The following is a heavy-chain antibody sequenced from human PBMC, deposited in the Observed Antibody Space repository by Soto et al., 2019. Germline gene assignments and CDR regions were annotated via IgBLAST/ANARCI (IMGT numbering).Heavy chain of an antibody. CDR1: GFTVSSNY. CDR3: ARGTYAVLTGYHFDY. V-gene: IGHV3-53*01. Sequence: GGGLIQPGGSLRLSCAASGFTVSSNYMSWVRQAPGKGLEWVSVIYSGGRTDYADSVMCRFTISRDNSKNTLYLQMNSLKTEDTAVYYCARGTYAVLTGYHFDYWGQGTLVTVSS. J-gene: IGHJ4*02. D-gene: IGHD3-9*01. CDR2: IYSGGRT.